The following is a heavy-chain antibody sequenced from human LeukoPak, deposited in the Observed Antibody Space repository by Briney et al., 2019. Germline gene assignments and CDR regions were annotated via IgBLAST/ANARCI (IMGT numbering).Heavy chain of an antibody. J-gene: IGHJ6*03. CDR1: GFTFTSSG. V-gene: IGHV3-30*18. Sequence: PGGSLRLSCVASGFTFTSSGMHWVRQTPGKGLEWVAIISYDGSYKYYADSVKGRFTISRDNSRNTLYLQMNSLSTDDTAVYYCAKASRGTIAAVETHYNYYMDVYGKGTTVTVSS. CDR2: ISYDGSYK. CDR3: AKASRGTIAAVETHYNYYMDV. D-gene: IGHD6-13*01.